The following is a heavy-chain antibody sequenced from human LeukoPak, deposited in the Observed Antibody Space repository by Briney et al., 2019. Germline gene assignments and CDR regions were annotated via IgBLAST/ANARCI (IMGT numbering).Heavy chain of an antibody. CDR3: ARAGGYYDSGGYSSGFDY. D-gene: IGHD3-22*01. V-gene: IGHV4-61*09. CDR2: IYNSGSA. CDR1: GGSISSDSYY. Sequence: PSQTLSLTCTVSGGSISSDSYYWSWIRQPAGKGLEWIGHIYNSGSANYNPSLKSRVTISVDTSKNQFSLKLSSLTAADTAVYYCARAGGYYDSGGYSSGFDYWGQGTLVTVSS. J-gene: IGHJ4*02.